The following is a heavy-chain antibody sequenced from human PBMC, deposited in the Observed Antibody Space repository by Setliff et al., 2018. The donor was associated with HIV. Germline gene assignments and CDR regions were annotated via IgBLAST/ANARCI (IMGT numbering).Heavy chain of an antibody. Sequence: ASVKVSCKASEYTFTSYYLHWVRQAPGQGLGWMGIINPSGGTTTYAQKFQGRVTMTRDTSTSTVYMELSSLRSEDTAVYYCVTSDYGGNSGHFQHWGQGTLVTGSS. J-gene: IGHJ1*01. D-gene: IGHD4-17*01. CDR2: INPSGGTT. V-gene: IGHV1-46*01. CDR1: EYTFTSYY. CDR3: VTSDYGGNSGHFQH.